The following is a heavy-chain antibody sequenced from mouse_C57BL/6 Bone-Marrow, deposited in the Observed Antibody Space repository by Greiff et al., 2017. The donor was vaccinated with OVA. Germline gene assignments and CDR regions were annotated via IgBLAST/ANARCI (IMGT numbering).Heavy chain of an antibody. V-gene: IGHV1-55*01. CDR1: GYTFTSYW. J-gene: IGHJ1*03. CDR3: ARGRTSTMVTTGDWYFDV. D-gene: IGHD2-2*01. Sequence: VQLQQPGAELVKPGASVKMSCKASGYTFTSYWITWVKQRPGQGLEWIGDIYPGSGSTNYNEKFKSKATLTVDTSSSTAYMKLSSLTSEDSAVYYCARGRTSTMVTTGDWYFDVWGTGTTVTVSS. CDR2: IYPGSGST.